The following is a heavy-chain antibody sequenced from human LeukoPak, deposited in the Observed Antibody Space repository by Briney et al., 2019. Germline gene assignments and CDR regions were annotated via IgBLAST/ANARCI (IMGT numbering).Heavy chain of an antibody. CDR1: GFTFSSYA. V-gene: IGHV3-23*01. Sequence: GGSLRLSCAGSGFTFSSYALSWVRQAPGKGLEWVSGISGSGDTTYYADSVKGRFTIARDTSKNTLFLQMNSLRVGDTAIYYCAKAAVGTTSYYSGMDVWGQGTTVTVSS. CDR3: AKAAVGTTSYYSGMDV. D-gene: IGHD1-26*01. J-gene: IGHJ6*02. CDR2: ISGSGDTT.